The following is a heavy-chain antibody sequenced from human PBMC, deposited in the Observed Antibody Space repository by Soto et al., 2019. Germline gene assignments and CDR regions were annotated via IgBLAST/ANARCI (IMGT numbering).Heavy chain of an antibody. D-gene: IGHD3-22*01. CDR3: ASVRYSYDSRSYLGVYCYFDL. Sequence: QVQLVESGGGVVQPGRSLRLSCAASGFIFSNYGMHWVRQAPGKGLEWVAVIWYDGSHESYADSVKGRFTISRDNSKNKLYMQMNRLRDGETAVYYCASVRYSYDSRSYLGVYCYFDLWGRGTLVTVSS. CDR2: IWYDGSHE. CDR1: GFIFSNYG. J-gene: IGHJ2*01. V-gene: IGHV3-33*01.